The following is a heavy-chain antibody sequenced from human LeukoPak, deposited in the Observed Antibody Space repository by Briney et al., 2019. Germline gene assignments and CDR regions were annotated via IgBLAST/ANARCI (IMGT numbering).Heavy chain of an antibody. Sequence: GGSLRLSCAASGFTFSSYAMSWVRQAPGKGLEWVSAISYSGGSTYYADSVKGRFTISRDNSKNTLYLQMNSLRAEDTAVYYCARIDELLLAWFDPWGQGTLVTVSS. CDR3: ARIDELLLAWFDP. D-gene: IGHD2-2*01. CDR2: ISYSGGST. CDR1: GFTFSSYA. J-gene: IGHJ5*02. V-gene: IGHV3-23*01.